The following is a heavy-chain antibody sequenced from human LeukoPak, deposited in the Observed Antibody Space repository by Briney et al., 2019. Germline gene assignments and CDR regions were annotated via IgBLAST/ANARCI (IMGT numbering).Heavy chain of an antibody. Sequence: SVKVSCKASGGTFSSYAISWVRQAPGQGLEWMGGIIPIFGTANYAQKLQGRVTMTTDTSTSTAYMELRSLRSDDTAVYYCARDRPTPLGDSGYDDSNYWGQGTLVTVSS. D-gene: IGHD5-12*01. CDR1: GGTFSSYA. V-gene: IGHV1-69*05. J-gene: IGHJ4*02. CDR2: IIPIFGTA. CDR3: ARDRPTPLGDSGYDDSNY.